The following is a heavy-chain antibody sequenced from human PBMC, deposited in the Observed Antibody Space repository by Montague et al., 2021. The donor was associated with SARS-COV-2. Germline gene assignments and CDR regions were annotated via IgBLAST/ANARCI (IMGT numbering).Heavy chain of an antibody. CDR2: IDHSGNT. V-gene: IGHV4-34*01. D-gene: IGHD5-12*01. CDR3: ASDQTVSGWIWYGMDV. CDR1: GGSFSPYY. Sequence: SETLSLTCAVSGGSFSPYYWSWIRQSPGKGLEWIGNIDHSGNTNXNPSLKSRVSISVDTSSCQFSLYLTSVTAADAAVYYCASDQTVSGWIWYGMDVWGPGTTVTVSS. J-gene: IGHJ6*02.